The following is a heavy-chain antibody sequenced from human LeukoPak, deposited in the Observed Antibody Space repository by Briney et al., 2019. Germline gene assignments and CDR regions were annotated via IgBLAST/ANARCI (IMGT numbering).Heavy chain of an antibody. CDR1: GYTFTSYY. CDR3: ARDTDYDFWSGYCRGMDV. J-gene: IGHJ6*02. V-gene: IGHV1-46*01. Sequence: ASVKVSCKASGYTFTSYYMHWVRQAPGQGLEWMGIINPSGGSTSYAQKFQGRVTMTRDTSTSTVYMELSSLRSEDTAVYYCARDTDYDFWSGYCRGMDVWGQGTTVTVSS. CDR2: INPSGGST. D-gene: IGHD3-3*01.